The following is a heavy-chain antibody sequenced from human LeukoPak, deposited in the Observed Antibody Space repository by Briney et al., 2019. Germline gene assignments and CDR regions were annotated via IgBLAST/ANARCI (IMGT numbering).Heavy chain of an antibody. D-gene: IGHD4-17*01. CDR1: GYTFTSYG. J-gene: IGHJ4*02. CDR3: AREALSYGDYVFDY. Sequence: VKVSCKASGYTFTSYGISWVRQAPGQGLEWMGWINAYNGNTNYAQKLQGRVTMTTDTSTSTAYMELRSLRSDDTAVYYCAREALSYGDYVFDYWGQGTLVTVSS. V-gene: IGHV1-18*01. CDR2: INAYNGNT.